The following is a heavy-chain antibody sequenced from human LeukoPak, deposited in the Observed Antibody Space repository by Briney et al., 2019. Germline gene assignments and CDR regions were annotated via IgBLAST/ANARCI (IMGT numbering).Heavy chain of an antibody. V-gene: IGHV3-7*01. CDR3: ARGYGNYGY. CDR2: INQDGREK. J-gene: IGHJ4*02. Sequence: PGGSLRLSCAASGFTFSSYWMSWVRQAPGKGLEGVANINQDGREKYYVDSVKGGFTISRDNDKNSLYLQMNSLRAEDTAVYYCARGYGNYGYWGQGTLVTVSS. D-gene: IGHD4-11*01. CDR1: GFTFSSYW.